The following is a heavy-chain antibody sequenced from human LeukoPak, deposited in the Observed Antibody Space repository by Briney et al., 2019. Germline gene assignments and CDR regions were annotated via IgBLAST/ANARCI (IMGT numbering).Heavy chain of an antibody. CDR2: IRYDGSNK. CDR1: GFAFSSYG. V-gene: IGHV3-30*02. J-gene: IGHJ4*02. Sequence: GGSLRLSCAASGFAFSSYGMHWVRQAPGKGLEWVAFIRYDGSNKYYADSVKGRFTISRDNSKNTLYLQMNSLRAEDTAVYYCAKVGSGRKSVDYWGQGTLVTVSS. CDR3: AKVGSGRKSVDY. D-gene: IGHD3-10*01.